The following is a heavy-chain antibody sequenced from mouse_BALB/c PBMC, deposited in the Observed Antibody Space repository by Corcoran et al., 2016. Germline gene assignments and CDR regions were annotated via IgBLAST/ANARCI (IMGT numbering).Heavy chain of an antibody. CDR2: IDPANGNT. J-gene: IGHJ1*01. V-gene: IGHV14-3*02. Sequence: EVQLQQSGAELVKPGASVKLSCTASGFNIKDTYMHWVKQRPEQGLEWIGRIDPANGNTKYDPKFQGKATITADTTSNTAYLQLSSLTSEDTAVYYCAKWDWYFDVWGAGTTVTVSS. CDR1: GFNIKDTY. CDR3: AKWDWYFDV.